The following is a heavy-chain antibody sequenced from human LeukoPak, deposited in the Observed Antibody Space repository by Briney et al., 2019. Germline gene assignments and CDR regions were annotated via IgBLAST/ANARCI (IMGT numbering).Heavy chain of an antibody. J-gene: IGHJ4*02. Sequence: SETLSLTCTVSGGSISSSSYYWGWIRQPPGKGLEWIGSIYYSGSTYYNPSLKSRVTISVDTSKNQFSLKLSSVTAADTAVYYCASEQQLVSYFDYWGQGTLVTVSS. CDR1: GGSISSSSYY. CDR2: IYYSGST. D-gene: IGHD6-13*01. V-gene: IGHV4-39*07. CDR3: ASEQQLVSYFDY.